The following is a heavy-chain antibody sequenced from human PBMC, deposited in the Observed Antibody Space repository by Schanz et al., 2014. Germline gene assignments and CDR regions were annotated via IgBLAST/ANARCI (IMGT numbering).Heavy chain of an antibody. CDR1: GFTFSNAW. Sequence: EAQVVESGGGLVKPGGSLRLSCVASGFTFSNAWMNWVRQGPGNRLEWVGRIKSRSDGGTTDYAAPVKGRFIISRDDSRNTLDLQMSGLKTEVTAVYYCSTTPNFYAAWTYSWFDPWGQGTRVTVSS. D-gene: IGHD3-10*01. CDR2: IKSRSDGGTT. CDR3: STTPNFYAAWTYSWFDP. J-gene: IGHJ5*02. V-gene: IGHV3-15*01.